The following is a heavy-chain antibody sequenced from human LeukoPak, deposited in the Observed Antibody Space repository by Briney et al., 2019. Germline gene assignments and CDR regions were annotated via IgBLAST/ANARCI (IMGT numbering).Heavy chain of an antibody. V-gene: IGHV3-7*01. D-gene: IGHD3-10*01. CDR2: INKVGSEK. Sequence: PGGSLRLSCAASGFTFSSYAMSWVRQAPGKGLEWVANINKVGSEKFYVDSVKGRFTISRDNAKNSMHLQMSSLRAEDTAVYYCAKYSYGSGTSFDPWGQGTLVTVSS. J-gene: IGHJ5*02. CDR1: GFTFSSYA. CDR3: AKYSYGSGTSFDP.